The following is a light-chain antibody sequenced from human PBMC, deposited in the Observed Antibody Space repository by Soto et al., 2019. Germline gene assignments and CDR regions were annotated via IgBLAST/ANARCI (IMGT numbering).Light chain of an antibody. CDR3: HKYNSARLT. V-gene: IGKV1-27*01. CDR2: AAS. Sequence: DIQMTQSPSSLSASVGDRVTITCRASQGISNYVAWYQQKPGKVPKLLIYAASTLQSGVPSRFSGSGSGTEFTLTISSLQPEDVATYYCHKYNSARLTFGGGTKVEI. CDR1: QGISNY. J-gene: IGKJ4*01.